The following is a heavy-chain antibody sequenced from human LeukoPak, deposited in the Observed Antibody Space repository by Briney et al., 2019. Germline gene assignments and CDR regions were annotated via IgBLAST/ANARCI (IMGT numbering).Heavy chain of an antibody. J-gene: IGHJ3*02. Sequence: PSETLSLTCTVSGGSISSYYWSWIRQPPGKGLEWSGYIYYSGSTNYNPSLKSRVTISVDTSKNQFSLKLSSVTAADTAVYYCARDRAVAGYAFDIWGQGTMVTVSS. CDR1: GGSISSYY. D-gene: IGHD6-19*01. CDR2: IYYSGST. CDR3: ARDRAVAGYAFDI. V-gene: IGHV4-59*01.